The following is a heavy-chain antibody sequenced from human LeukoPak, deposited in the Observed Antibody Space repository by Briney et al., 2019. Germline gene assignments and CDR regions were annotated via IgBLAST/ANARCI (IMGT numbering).Heavy chain of an antibody. J-gene: IGHJ4*02. CDR2: IYYSGST. Sequence: SETLSLTCTVSGGSISSSSYYWGWIRQPPGKGLEWIGSIYYSGSTNYNPSLKSRVTISVDTSKNQFSLKLSSVTAADTAVYYCARDGPPLYWGQGTLVTVSS. CDR1: GGSISSSSYY. V-gene: IGHV4-39*07. CDR3: ARDGPPLY.